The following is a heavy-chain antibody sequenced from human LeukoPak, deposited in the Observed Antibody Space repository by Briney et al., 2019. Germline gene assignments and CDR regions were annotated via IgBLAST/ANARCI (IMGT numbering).Heavy chain of an antibody. V-gene: IGHV3-7*04. CDR3: TRVGYIDEGIDY. J-gene: IGHJ4*02. D-gene: IGHD5-24*01. Sequence: GGSLRLSCVASGFPFSSYWMTWVRQAPGKGLEWVANIKQDGSKKSYVDSVRGRFTISRDNAKNSLYLQMNSLRAEDTAIYYCTRVGYIDEGIDYWGQGTLVTVSS. CDR1: GFPFSSYW. CDR2: IKQDGSKK.